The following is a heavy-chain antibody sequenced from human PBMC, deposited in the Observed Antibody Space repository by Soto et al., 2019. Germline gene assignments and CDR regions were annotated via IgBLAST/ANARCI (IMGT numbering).Heavy chain of an antibody. V-gene: IGHV4-61*01. CDR2: IYYSGST. CDR1: GGSVSSGSYY. CDR3: VRVHQDSSGYYSLDY. D-gene: IGHD3-22*01. J-gene: IGHJ4*02. Sequence: QVQLQESGPGLVKPSETLSLTCTVSGGSVSSGSYYWSWIRQPPGKGLEWIGYIYYSGSTNYNPSLKSRVTISVDTSKNQFSLKLSSVTAADTAVYYCVRVHQDSSGYYSLDYWGQGTLVTVSS.